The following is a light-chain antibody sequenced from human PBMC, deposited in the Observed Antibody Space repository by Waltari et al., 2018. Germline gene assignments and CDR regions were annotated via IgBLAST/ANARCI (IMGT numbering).Light chain of an antibody. V-gene: IGKV3-15*01. CDR3: QQYRSSPTT. Sequence: EIVMTQSPATLSVSPGEGATLSCRASQSVSSNLAWYQHKPGQAPRLLIYGASTRATGIPARFSGSGSGTEFTLTISKLEPEDFAVYYCQQYRSSPTTFGQGTKLEI. CDR2: GAS. J-gene: IGKJ2*01. CDR1: QSVSSN.